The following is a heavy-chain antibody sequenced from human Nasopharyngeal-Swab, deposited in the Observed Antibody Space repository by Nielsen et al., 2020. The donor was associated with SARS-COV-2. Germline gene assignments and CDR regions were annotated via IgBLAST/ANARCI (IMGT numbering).Heavy chain of an antibody. V-gene: IGHV5-51*01. CDR3: ARDEGVYSSSSRGAFDI. CDR1: GYSFTSYW. CDR2: IYPGDSDT. D-gene: IGHD6-6*01. J-gene: IGHJ3*02. Sequence: KVSCKGSGYSFTSYWIGWVRQMPGKGLEWMGIIYPGDSDTRYSPSFQGQVTTSADKSISTAYLQWSSLKASDTAMYYCARDEGVYSSSSRGAFDIWGQGTMVTVSS.